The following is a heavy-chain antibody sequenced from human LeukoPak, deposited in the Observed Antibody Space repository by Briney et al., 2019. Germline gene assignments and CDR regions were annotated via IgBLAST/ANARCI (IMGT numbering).Heavy chain of an antibody. Sequence: PGGSLRLSCAASGFTFSSYAMHWVRQAPGKGLEWVAVISYDGSNKYYADSVKGRFTISRDNSKNTLYLQMNSLRAEDTAVYYCARDHSLVRGGFLDYWGQGTLVTVSS. CDR2: ISYDGSNK. D-gene: IGHD6-13*01. J-gene: IGHJ4*02. V-gene: IGHV3-30-3*01. CDR1: GFTFSSYA. CDR3: ARDHSLVRGGFLDY.